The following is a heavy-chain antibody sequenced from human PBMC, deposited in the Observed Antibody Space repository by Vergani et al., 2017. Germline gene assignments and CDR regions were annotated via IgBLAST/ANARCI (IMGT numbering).Heavy chain of an antibody. Sequence: QLQLQESGPGLVKPSETLSLTCTVSGGSISSSSYYWGWIRQPPGKGLEWIGYIYHSGSTYYNPSLKSRVTISVDRSKNQFSLKLSSVTAADTAVYYCARRIHSAHYGMDVWGQGTTVTVSS. CDR1: GGSISSSSYY. CDR2: IYHSGST. J-gene: IGHJ6*02. D-gene: IGHD2-15*01. V-gene: IGHV4-39*07. CDR3: ARRIHSAHYGMDV.